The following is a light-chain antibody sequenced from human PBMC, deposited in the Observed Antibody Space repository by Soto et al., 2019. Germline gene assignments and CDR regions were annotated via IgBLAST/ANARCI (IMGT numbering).Light chain of an antibody. V-gene: IGKV3-20*01. CDR2: GAS. Sequence: EIVLTQSPGTLSLFPGERATLSCRASQSVSSSYLAWYQQKPGQAPRLLIYGASSRATGIPDRFSGSGSGTGFTLTISRLEPEDFAVYYCQQYGSSSYTFGQGTKLEIK. CDR3: QQYGSSSYT. J-gene: IGKJ2*01. CDR1: QSVSSSY.